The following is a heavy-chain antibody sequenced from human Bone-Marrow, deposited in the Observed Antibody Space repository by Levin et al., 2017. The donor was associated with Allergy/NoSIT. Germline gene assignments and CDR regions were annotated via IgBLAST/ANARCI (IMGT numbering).Heavy chain of an antibody. J-gene: IGHJ4*02. D-gene: IGHD3-10*01. CDR3: AAGAGKTNSDD. Sequence: GESLKISCAASGFTFSNAFMSWVCQAPGKGLEWVAQIKRHIDGGATDYAAPVKGRFTISRDDSRDTLYLQMNSLKSEDTAVYYCAAGAGKTNSDDWGQGTLVTVSS. CDR1: GFTFSNAF. CDR2: IKRHIDGGAT. V-gene: IGHV3-15*01.